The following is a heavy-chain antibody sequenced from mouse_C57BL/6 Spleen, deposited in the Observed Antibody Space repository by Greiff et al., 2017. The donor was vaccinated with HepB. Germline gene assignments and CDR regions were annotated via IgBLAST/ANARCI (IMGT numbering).Heavy chain of an antibody. CDR3: ASSTGSYDGYSFDY. V-gene: IGHV1-80*01. J-gene: IGHJ2*02. D-gene: IGHD2-3*01. CDR1: GYAFSSYR. CDR2: IYPGDGDT. Sequence: QVQLQQSGAELVKPGASVKLSCKSSGYAFSSYRMNWVKQRPGKGLEWIGQIYPGDGDTNYNGKFKGKSTLTADKSSSTAYMQLRSLTSEDSAVYFCASSTGSYDGYSFDYWGQGTSLTVSS.